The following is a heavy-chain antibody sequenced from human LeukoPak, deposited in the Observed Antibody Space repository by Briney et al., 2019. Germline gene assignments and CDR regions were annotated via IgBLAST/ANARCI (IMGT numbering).Heavy chain of an antibody. V-gene: IGHV4-39*01. CDR1: GGSISSSSYY. CDR2: IYYSGST. J-gene: IGHJ4*02. Sequence: SETLSLTCTVSGGSISSSSYYWVWIRQPPGKGLEWIGSIYYSGSTYYNPSLKSRVTISVDTSKNQFSLKLSSVTAADTAVYYCARSEVVAATLDYWGQGTLVTVSS. D-gene: IGHD2-15*01. CDR3: ARSEVVAATLDY.